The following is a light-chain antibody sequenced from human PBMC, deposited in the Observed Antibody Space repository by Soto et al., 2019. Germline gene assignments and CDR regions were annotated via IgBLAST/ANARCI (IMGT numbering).Light chain of an antibody. CDR2: DAS. CDR1: QSVGTY. J-gene: IGKJ4*01. Sequence: EIVLTQSPATLSLSPGERATLSCRASQSVGTYLAWYQQKPGQAPRLLIYDASIRATGIPARFSGSGSGTDFTLTISSREPEDFAVYYCQQRTNWPPLTFGGGTKVEIK. V-gene: IGKV3-11*01. CDR3: QQRTNWPPLT.